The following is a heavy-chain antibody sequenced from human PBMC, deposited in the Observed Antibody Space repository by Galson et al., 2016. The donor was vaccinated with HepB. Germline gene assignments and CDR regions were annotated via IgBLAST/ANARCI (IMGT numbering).Heavy chain of an antibody. D-gene: IGHD5-12*01. J-gene: IGHJ6*02. CDR1: GFTFDDYT. Sequence: SLRLSCAASGFTFDDYTMHWVRQVPGKGLEWVSSINWKGNSVDYAASVQGRFTISRDNAKNSLHLQMNNLRADDTALYYCTKDISREATMDYYYYHAMDVWGQGTTVIVSS. V-gene: IGHV3-9*01. CDR2: INWKGNSV. CDR3: TKDISREATMDYYYYHAMDV.